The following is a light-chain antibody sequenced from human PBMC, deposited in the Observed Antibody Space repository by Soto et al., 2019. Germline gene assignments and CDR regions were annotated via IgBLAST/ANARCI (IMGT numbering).Light chain of an antibody. CDR1: QSVDNN. CDR2: GSF. V-gene: IGKV3-15*01. Sequence: EIVMTQSPVTLSAAPGESATLSCRASQSVDNNVAWYQQKPGQAPRLLIVGSFARATGIPARFSGSGSGSEFTLTIRGLQSEDFAVYYCQQYNDRTPITFGQGTRLE. J-gene: IGKJ5*01. CDR3: QQYNDRTPIT.